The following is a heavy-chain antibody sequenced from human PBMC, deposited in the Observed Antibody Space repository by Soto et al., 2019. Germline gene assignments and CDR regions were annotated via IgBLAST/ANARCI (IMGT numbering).Heavy chain of an antibody. D-gene: IGHD3-10*01. J-gene: IGHJ6*02. CDR3: ARDKHVWFGEFTDRYYYYYGMDV. V-gene: IGHV3-30-3*01. Sequence: GGSLRLSCAASGFTFSSYAMHWVRQAPGKGLEWVAVISYDGSNKYYADSVKGRFTISRDNSKNTLYLQMNSLRAEDTAVYYCARDKHVWFGEFTDRYYYYYGMDVWGQGTTVTVSS. CDR1: GFTFSSYA. CDR2: ISYDGSNK.